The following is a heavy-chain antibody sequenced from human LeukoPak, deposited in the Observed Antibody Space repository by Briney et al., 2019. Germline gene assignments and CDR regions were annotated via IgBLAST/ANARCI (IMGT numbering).Heavy chain of an antibody. CDR2: IYYSGST. D-gene: IGHD6-13*01. V-gene: IGHV4-30-4*01. Sequence: SETLSLTCTVSGGSISSGDYYWSWIRQPPGKGLEWIGYIYYSGSTYYNPSLKSRATISVDTSKNQFSLKLSSVTAADTAVYYCARKAADLYYYGMDVWGQGTTVTVPS. J-gene: IGHJ6*02. CDR1: GGSISSGDYY. CDR3: ARKAADLYYYGMDV.